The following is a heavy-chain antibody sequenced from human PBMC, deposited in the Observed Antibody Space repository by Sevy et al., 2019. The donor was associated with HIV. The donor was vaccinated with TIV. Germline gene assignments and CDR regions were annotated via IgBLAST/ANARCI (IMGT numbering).Heavy chain of an antibody. J-gene: IGHJ4*01. CDR1: GFTFSSYE. Sequence: GGSLRLSCAASGFTFSSYEMNWVRQAPGKGLEWVSYISSSGSTIYYADSVKGRFTISRDNSKNTVYLQMNSLRAEDTALYYCAKDVPDQSWYDDFWSGSPCFDYWGRGTPVTVSS. CDR3: AKDVPDQSWYDDFWSGSPCFDY. V-gene: IGHV3-48*03. CDR2: ISSSGSTI. D-gene: IGHD3-3*01.